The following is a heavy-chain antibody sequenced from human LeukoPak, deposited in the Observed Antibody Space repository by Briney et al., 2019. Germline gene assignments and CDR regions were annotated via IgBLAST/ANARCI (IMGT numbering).Heavy chain of an antibody. V-gene: IGHV1-2*02. CDR2: INPNSGGT. J-gene: IGHJ5*02. CDR3: ARGVRGGSYYVRYTTGGFGQNWFDP. CDR1: GYTFTGYY. Sequence: ASVKVSCKASGYTFTGYYMHWVRQAPGQGLEWMGWINPNSGGTNYAQKFQGRVTMTRDTSISTAYMELSRLRSDDTAVYYCARGVRGGSYYVRYTTGGFGQNWFDPWGQGTLVTVSS. D-gene: IGHD1-26*01.